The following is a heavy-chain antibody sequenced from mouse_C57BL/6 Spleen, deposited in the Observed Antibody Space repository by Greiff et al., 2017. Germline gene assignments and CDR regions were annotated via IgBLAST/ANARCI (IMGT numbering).Heavy chain of an antibody. CDR1: GFTFSSYA. D-gene: IGHD1-1*01. Sequence: EVKLVESGEGLVKPGGSLKLSCAASGFTFSSYAMSWVRQTPEKRLEWVAYISSGGDYIYYADTVKGRFTISRDNARNTLYLQMSSLKSEDTAMYYCTRDQDYYGSRVNYFDYWGQGTTLTVSS. CDR3: TRDQDYYGSRVNYFDY. V-gene: IGHV5-9-1*02. J-gene: IGHJ2*01. CDR2: ISSGGDYI.